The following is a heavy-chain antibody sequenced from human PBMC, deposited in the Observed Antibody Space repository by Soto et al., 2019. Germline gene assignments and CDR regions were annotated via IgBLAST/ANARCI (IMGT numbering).Heavy chain of an antibody. Sequence: QVQLQESGPGLVKPSQTLSLTCTVSGGSSSSGGYYWSWIRQHPGKGLEWIGYSYYSGSTYDNPSLKSRVTISVDTSKNQFSLKLSSVTAADTAVYYCARWVGATSFDYWGQGTLVTVSS. V-gene: IGHV4-31*03. CDR2: SYYSGST. J-gene: IGHJ4*02. CDR1: GGSSSSGGYY. D-gene: IGHD1-26*01. CDR3: ARWVGATSFDY.